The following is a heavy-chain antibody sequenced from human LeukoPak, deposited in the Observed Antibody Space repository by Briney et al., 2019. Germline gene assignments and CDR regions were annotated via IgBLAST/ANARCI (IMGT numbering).Heavy chain of an antibody. Sequence: GSVRVSPTASVYTFSAYYVSWARQAPGSGLEWIGSISGDNSNTNYGQKYKGRVTMATDTSTSTVYMELRSLRSDDTAVYYCTRDFSRWATYFYYAMDFWCQGTTVTVSS. J-gene: IGHJ6*02. D-gene: IGHD4-23*01. CDR1: VYTFSAYY. CDR3: TRDFSRWATYFYYAMDF. V-gene: IGHV1-18*04. CDR2: ISGDNSNT.